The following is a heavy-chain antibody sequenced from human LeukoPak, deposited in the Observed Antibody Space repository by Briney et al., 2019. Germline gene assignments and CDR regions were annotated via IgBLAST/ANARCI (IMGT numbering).Heavy chain of an antibody. V-gene: IGHV3-30*18. D-gene: IGHD5-24*01. J-gene: IGHJ3*02. CDR2: ISSNGATG. Sequence: EGSLRLSCAVSGFSISDYGMHWVRQAPGKGLEWVAVISSNGATGHDADSMKGRFTISRDNSKNTVYLQMSSVTTEDTALYYCAKDHENWRWLDIWGQGTMVTVSS. CDR1: GFSISDYG. CDR3: AKDHENWRWLDI.